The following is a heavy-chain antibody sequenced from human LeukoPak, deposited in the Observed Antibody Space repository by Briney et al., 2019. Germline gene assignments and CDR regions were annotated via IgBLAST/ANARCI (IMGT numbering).Heavy chain of an antibody. CDR1: GFTFSSYG. V-gene: IGHV3-30*02. CDR3: AKDKGIAVAGLDY. CDR2: IRYDGSNK. Sequence: GGSLRLSCAASGFTFSSYGMHWVRQAPGKGLGWVAFIRYDGSNKYYADSVKGRFTISRDNSKNTLYLQMNSLRAEDTAVYYCAKDKGIAVAGLDYWGQGTLVTVSS. J-gene: IGHJ4*02. D-gene: IGHD6-19*01.